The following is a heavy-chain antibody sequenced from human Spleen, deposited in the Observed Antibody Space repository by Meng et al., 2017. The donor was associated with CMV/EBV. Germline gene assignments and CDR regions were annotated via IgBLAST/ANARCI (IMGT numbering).Heavy chain of an antibody. Sequence: SETLSLTCTVSGASINNYYWWSWLRQPPGRGLEWIGYISYSGRTDYNPSLESRDTISVDTSKNQFSLKLNSVTAADTAVYYCARALPDSGYGRWFDYWGQGTLVTVSS. V-gene: IGHV4-59*01. CDR2: ISYSGRT. CDR1: GASINNYY. CDR3: ARALPDSGYGRWFDY. J-gene: IGHJ4*02. D-gene: IGHD5-12*01.